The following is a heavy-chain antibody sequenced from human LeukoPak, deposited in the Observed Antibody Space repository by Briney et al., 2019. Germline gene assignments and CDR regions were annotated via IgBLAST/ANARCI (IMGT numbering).Heavy chain of an antibody. V-gene: IGHV1-46*01. CDR2: INPSGGST. Sequence: ASVTVSRTASGYTFTSYYMHWVRQAPGQGLEWMGIINPSGGSTSYAQKFQGRVTMTRDMSTSTVYMELSSLRSEDTAVYYCARGAADYGGYGAIDYWGQGTLVTVSS. CDR3: ARGAADYGGYGAIDY. D-gene: IGHD4-17*01. J-gene: IGHJ4*02. CDR1: GYTFTSYY.